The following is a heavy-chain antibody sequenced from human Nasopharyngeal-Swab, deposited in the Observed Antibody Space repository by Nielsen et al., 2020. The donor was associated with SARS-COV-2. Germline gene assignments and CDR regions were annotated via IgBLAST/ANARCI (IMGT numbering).Heavy chain of an antibody. CDR3: AKDIYSSSWTPWYYYYGMDV. CDR1: GFTFDDYT. CDR2: ISWDGGST. V-gene: IGHV3-43*01. J-gene: IGHJ6*02. D-gene: IGHD6-13*01. Sequence: GESLTISCAVSGFTFDDYTMHWVRQAPGKGLELVSLISWDGGSTYYADSVKGRFTISRDNSKNSLYLQMNSLRTEDTALYYCAKDIYSSSWTPWYYYYGMDVWGQGTTVTVSS.